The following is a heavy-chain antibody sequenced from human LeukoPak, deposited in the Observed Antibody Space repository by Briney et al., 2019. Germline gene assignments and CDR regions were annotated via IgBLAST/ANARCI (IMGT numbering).Heavy chain of an antibody. CDR3: ARSSMAVAGTLDY. CDR2: ISDDGSNK. Sequence: GGSLRLSCAASGFTFSSYTMHWVRQAPGKGLEWVGFISDDGSNKYYSDSVKGRFTISRDNSKNTLYLQMNSLRAEDTAVYYCARSSMAVAGTLDYWGQGTLVTVSS. CDR1: GFTFSSYT. D-gene: IGHD6-19*01. V-gene: IGHV3-30*04. J-gene: IGHJ4*02.